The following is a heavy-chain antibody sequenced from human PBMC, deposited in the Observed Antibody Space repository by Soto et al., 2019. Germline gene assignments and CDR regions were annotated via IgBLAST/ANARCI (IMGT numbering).Heavy chain of an antibody. J-gene: IGHJ4*02. V-gene: IGHV3-73*01. D-gene: IGHD5-18*01. CDR2: IRNKTNNYAT. CDR3: TSRRDWTAVDPLDY. CDR1: GFTFSDSA. Sequence: GGSLRLSCAASGFTFSDSAIHWVRQASGKGLEWVGRIRNKTNNYATAYIASVKGRFTISRDDSKNTVYLQMNSLKIDDTAVYSCTSRRDWTAVDPLDYWGLGTLVTVSS.